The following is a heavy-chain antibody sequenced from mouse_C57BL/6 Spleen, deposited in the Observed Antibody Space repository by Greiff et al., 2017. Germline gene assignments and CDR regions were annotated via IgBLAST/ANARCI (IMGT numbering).Heavy chain of an antibody. D-gene: IGHD1-1*01. CDR2: IYPGDGDT. Sequence: QVQLQQSGPELVKPGASVKISCKASGYAFSSSWLNWVKQRPGKGLEWIGRIYPGDGDTNYNGKFKGKATLTADKSSSTAYMQLSSLTSEDSAVXFCAREGYITTVFDYWGQGTTLTVSS. CDR1: GYAFSSSW. V-gene: IGHV1-82*01. CDR3: AREGYITTVFDY. J-gene: IGHJ2*01.